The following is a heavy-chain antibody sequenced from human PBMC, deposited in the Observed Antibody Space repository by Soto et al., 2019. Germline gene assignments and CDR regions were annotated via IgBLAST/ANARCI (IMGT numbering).Heavy chain of an antibody. J-gene: IGHJ4*02. V-gene: IGHV1-69*02. Sequence: VQVVQSGAEVKKTESSVKVSCKPSGGTYNTYTVNWVRLATGHGLEWMGRFIPILDMANYEQKFQDRVTIPADRSTFTAYMELNSLTSDDTAVYYCAITYCRDTSCPRDFDFWGPGTRVTVSS. CDR2: FIPILDMA. D-gene: IGHD2-21*01. CDR1: GGTYNTYT. CDR3: AITYCRDTSCPRDFDF.